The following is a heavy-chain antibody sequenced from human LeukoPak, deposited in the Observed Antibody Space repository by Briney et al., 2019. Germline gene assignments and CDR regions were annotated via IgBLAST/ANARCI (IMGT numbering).Heavy chain of an antibody. CDR1: GFTFSSYS. J-gene: IGHJ4*02. CDR2: ISSSSSYI. V-gene: IGHV3-21*04. Sequence: PGRSLRLSCAASGFTFSSYSMNWVRQAPGKELEWVSSISSSSSYIYYADSVKGRFTISRDNAKNSLYLQMNSLRAEDTAVYYCARVSFTGYYDSSGSFDYWGQGTLVTVSS. CDR3: ARVSFTGYYDSSGSFDY. D-gene: IGHD3-22*01.